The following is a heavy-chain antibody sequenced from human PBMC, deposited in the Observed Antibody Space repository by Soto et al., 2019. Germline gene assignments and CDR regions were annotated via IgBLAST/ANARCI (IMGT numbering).Heavy chain of an antibody. V-gene: IGHV3-74*01. D-gene: IGHD1-7*01. CDR1: EFTFKSYW. J-gene: IGHJ3*01. Sequence: LRLSCAASEFTFKSYWMHWVRQSPGKGLVWVSRISGDGSSTNYADSVKGRFTISRDNAKNTVYLQIDSLRAEDTAVYYCARSLPGTYGAFDLWGQGTMVTVSS. CDR3: ARSLPGTYGAFDL. CDR2: ISGDGSST.